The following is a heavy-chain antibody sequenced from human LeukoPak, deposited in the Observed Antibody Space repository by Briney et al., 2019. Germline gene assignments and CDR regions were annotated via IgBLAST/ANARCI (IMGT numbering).Heavy chain of an antibody. D-gene: IGHD3-3*01. CDR2: ISSAGTTM. Sequence: GGSLRLSCAASGFTFNNYYMSWIRQAPGKGLEWVSYISSAGTTMDYADSVKGRFTISRDNSKNSLYLQMNSLRADDTAVYYCARAQWSGYYTGGLLGWGQETLVTVSS. V-gene: IGHV3-11*04. J-gene: IGHJ4*02. CDR3: ARAQWSGYYTGGLLG. CDR1: GFTFNNYY.